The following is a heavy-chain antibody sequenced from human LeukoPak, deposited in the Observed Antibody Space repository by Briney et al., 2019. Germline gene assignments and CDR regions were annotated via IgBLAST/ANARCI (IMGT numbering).Heavy chain of an antibody. J-gene: IGHJ4*02. Sequence: GGSLRLSCTASEFTFSSNNMNWVRQAPGKGLECVSSISRSSSTIYYADSVKGRFAISRDNAKDSLYLQMNSLRDEDTAVYYCAGGGYWGQGTLVTVSS. CDR1: EFTFSSNN. V-gene: IGHV3-48*02. CDR2: ISRSSSTI. D-gene: IGHD3-10*01. CDR3: AGGGY.